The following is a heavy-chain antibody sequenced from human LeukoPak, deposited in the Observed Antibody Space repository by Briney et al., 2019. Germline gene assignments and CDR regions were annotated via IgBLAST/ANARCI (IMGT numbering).Heavy chain of an antibody. J-gene: IGHJ4*02. D-gene: IGHD3-10*01. CDR2: ISYDGSNK. Sequence: PGRSLRLSCAASGFTFSSYAMHWVRQAPGKGLEWVAVISYDGSNKYYADSVKGRFTISRDNSKNTVYLQMNSLRAEDTAVYYCATTRSTMVRGVIDYWGQGTLVTVSS. V-gene: IGHV3-30-3*01. CDR1: GFTFSSYA. CDR3: ATTRSTMVRGVIDY.